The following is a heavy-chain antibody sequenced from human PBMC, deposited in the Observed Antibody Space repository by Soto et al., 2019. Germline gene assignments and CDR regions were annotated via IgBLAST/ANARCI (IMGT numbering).Heavy chain of an antibody. Sequence: EVQLVESGGGLVQPGGSLRLSCATSGFTFKRFWMNWVRQAQGTGLEWVATIKGDGREKQYADAVKGGFTVSRDNAKNLVYLQMDSLRSEDTALYYCAREREPRLSDHWGQGTLVTVSS. CDR1: GFTFKRFW. CDR3: AREREPRLSDH. CDR2: IKGDGREK. D-gene: IGHD6-6*01. J-gene: IGHJ4*02. V-gene: IGHV3-7*03.